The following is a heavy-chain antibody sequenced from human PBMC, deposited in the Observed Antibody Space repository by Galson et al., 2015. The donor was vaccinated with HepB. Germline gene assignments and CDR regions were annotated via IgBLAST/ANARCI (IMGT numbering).Heavy chain of an antibody. CDR1: GFTFSSYS. CDR3: ARVAGATRRAYYYYYMDV. J-gene: IGHJ6*03. CDR2: ISSSSSYI. V-gene: IGHV3-21*04. Sequence: SLRLSCAASGFTFSSYSMNWVRQAPGKGLEWVSSISSSSSYIYYADSVKGRFTISRDNAKNSLYLQMNSLRAEDTAVYYCARVAGATRRAYYYYYMDVWGKGTTVTVSS. D-gene: IGHD1-26*01.